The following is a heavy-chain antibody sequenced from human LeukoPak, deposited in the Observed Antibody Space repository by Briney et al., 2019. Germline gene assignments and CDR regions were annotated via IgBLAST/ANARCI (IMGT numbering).Heavy chain of an antibody. D-gene: IGHD6-19*01. CDR2: IIPSLGIA. CDR3: ATGAMSVAGTHS. J-gene: IGHJ4*02. CDR1: GGTFSSYA. V-gene: IGHV1-69*04. Sequence: SVKASCKASGGTFSSYAISWVRQAPGQGLEWMGRIIPSLGIANYAQKFQGRVTITADKSTSTAYMELSSLRFEDAAVYYCATGAMSVAGTHSWGQGTLVTVSS.